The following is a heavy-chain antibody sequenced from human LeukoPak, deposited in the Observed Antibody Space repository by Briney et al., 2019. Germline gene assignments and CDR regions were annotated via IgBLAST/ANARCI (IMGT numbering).Heavy chain of an antibody. CDR2: ISTDSTTI. D-gene: IGHD4-23*01. V-gene: IGHV3-48*01. J-gene: IGHJ5*02. CDR3: VRQEPYGGKTFDP. Sequence: GGSLRLSCAASGFTFRSYTMNWVRQAPGKGLEWISYISTDSTTIYHADSVRGRFTISRDNAKNSLYLQMNRLRAEDTAVYYCVRQEPYGGKTFDPWGQGTLATVSS. CDR1: GFTFRSYT.